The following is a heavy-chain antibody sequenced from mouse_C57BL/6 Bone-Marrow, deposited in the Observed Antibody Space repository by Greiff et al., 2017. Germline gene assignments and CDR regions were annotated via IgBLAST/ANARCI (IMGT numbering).Heavy chain of an antibody. CDR2: INHYNGGT. Sequence: VQLQQSGPVLVKPGASVKMSCKASGYTFTDYYMNWVKQSHGKSLEWIGVINHYNGGTSYNQKFKGKATLTVDKSSSTAYMELNSLTSEDSAVYYCAIYSYYAMDYWGQGTSVTVSS. J-gene: IGHJ4*01. CDR1: GYTFTDYY. V-gene: IGHV1-19*01. CDR3: AIYSYYAMDY. D-gene: IGHD2-1*01.